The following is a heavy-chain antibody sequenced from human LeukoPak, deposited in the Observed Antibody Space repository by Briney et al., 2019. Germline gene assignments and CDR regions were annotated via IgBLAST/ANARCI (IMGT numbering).Heavy chain of an antibody. D-gene: IGHD3-16*02. J-gene: IGHJ4*02. CDR3: ARVSMITFGGVIATFDY. V-gene: IGHV1-18*01. Sequence: ASVKVSCMASGYTFTSYGISWVRQAPGQGLEWMGWISAYNGNTNYAQKLQGRVTMTTDTSTSTAYMELRSLRSGDTAVYYCARVSMITFGGVIATFDYWGQGTLVTVSS. CDR1: GYTFTSYG. CDR2: ISAYNGNT.